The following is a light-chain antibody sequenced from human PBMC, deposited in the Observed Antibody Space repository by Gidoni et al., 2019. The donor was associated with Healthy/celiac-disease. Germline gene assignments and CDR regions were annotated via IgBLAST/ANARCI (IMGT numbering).Light chain of an antibody. CDR3: GTWDSSLSAWV. J-gene: IGLJ3*02. V-gene: IGLV1-51*01. CDR2: DNN. CDR1: SSNMGNNY. Sequence: QSVLTQTPSVTAAPGQKVTISCSGSSSNMGNNYVSWYQQLPGTAPKLLIYDNNKRPSGIPDRFSGSKSGTSATLGITGLQTGDEADYYCGTWDSSLSAWVFGGGTKLTVL.